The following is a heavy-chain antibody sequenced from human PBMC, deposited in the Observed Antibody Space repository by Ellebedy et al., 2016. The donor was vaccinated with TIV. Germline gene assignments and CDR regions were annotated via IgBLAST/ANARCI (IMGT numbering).Heavy chain of an antibody. CDR3: AKAMVWVRGKTSFDY. D-gene: IGHD3-10*01. J-gene: IGHJ4*02. Sequence: GGSLRLXXAASGFTFSSYAMSWVRQAPGKGLEWVSAISGSGGSTYYADSVKGRFTISRDNSKNTLYLQMNSLRAEDTAVYYCAKAMVWVRGKTSFDYWGQGTLVTVSS. V-gene: IGHV3-23*01. CDR2: ISGSGGST. CDR1: GFTFSSYA.